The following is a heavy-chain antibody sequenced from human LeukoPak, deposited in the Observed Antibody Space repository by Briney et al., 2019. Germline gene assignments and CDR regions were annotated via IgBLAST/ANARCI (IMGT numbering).Heavy chain of an antibody. CDR3: AIYRYYYDSSGYYYDSYFDY. CDR2: INPNSGGT. Sequence: ASVKVPCKASGYTFTGYYMHWVRQAPGQGLEWMGWINPNSGGTNYAQKFQGRVTMTRDTSISTAYMELSRLRSDDTAVYYCAIYRYYYDSSGYYYDSYFDYWGQGTLVTVSS. D-gene: IGHD3-22*01. CDR1: GYTFTGYY. J-gene: IGHJ4*02. V-gene: IGHV1-2*02.